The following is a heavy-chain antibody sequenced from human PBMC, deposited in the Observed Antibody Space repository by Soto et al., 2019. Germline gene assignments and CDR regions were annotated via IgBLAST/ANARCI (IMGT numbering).Heavy chain of an antibody. CDR3: ASRDPYGDYARAYDI. Sequence: QVQLQESGPGLVKPSGTLSLTRAVSGGSIISDRWWNWVRQPPGKGLEWIGDIYHSGSTDDHPSLKSRVTTSVDKSRNHFSLRLKSVTAADTAVYYCASRDPYGDYARAYDIWGQGTVVTVSS. J-gene: IGHJ3*02. V-gene: IGHV4-4*02. CDR1: GGSIISDRW. CDR2: IYHSGST. D-gene: IGHD4-17*01.